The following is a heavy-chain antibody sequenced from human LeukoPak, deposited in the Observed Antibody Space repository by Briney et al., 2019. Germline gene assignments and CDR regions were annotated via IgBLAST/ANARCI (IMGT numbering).Heavy chain of an antibody. CDR2: ISSSSSTI. J-gene: IGHJ4*02. CDR3: GRGHGGYYSDSSGPVDY. Sequence: GGSLRLSCAASGFTLSTYSMNWVRQAPGKGLEWVSYISSSSSTIYYADSVKGRFTISRDNAKNSLYLQMNSLRAEDTAVYYCGRGHGGYYSDSSGPVDYWGQGTLVTVSS. V-gene: IGHV3-48*01. CDR1: GFTLSTYS. D-gene: IGHD3-22*01.